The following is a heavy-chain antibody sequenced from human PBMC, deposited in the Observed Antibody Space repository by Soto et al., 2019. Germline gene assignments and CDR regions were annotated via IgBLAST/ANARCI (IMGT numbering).Heavy chain of an antibody. CDR1: GGTFSSYA. J-gene: IGHJ3*02. Sequence: SVKVSCKASGGTFSSYAISWVRQAPGQGLEWMGGIIPIFGTANYAQKFQGRVTITADESTSTAYMELSSLRSEGTAVYYCARVNMITFGGVIVNDAFDIWGQGTMVTVSS. V-gene: IGHV1-69*13. CDR2: IIPIFGTA. D-gene: IGHD3-16*02. CDR3: ARVNMITFGGVIVNDAFDI.